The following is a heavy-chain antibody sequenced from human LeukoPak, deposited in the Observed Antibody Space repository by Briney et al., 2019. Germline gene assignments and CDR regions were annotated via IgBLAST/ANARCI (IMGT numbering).Heavy chain of an antibody. J-gene: IGHJ4*02. CDR1: GFTFSSYG. D-gene: IGHD1-7*01. V-gene: IGHV3-30*02. Sequence: TGGSLRLSCAASGFTFSSYGMHWVRQAPGKGLEWVAFIRYDGSNKYYADSVKGRFTISRDNSKNTLYLQMNSLRAEDTAVYYCAKDGAERELDFDYWGQGTLVTVSS. CDR3: AKDGAERELDFDY. CDR2: IRYDGSNK.